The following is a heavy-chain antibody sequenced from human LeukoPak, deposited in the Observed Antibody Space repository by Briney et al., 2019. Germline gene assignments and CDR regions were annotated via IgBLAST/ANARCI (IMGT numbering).Heavy chain of an antibody. Sequence: ASVKVSCKASGYTFTGYYMHWVRQAPGQGLEWMGWINPNSGGTNYAQKFQGRVTMTGDTSISTAYMELSRLRSDDTAVYYCARVTFSGSYYRSPFDYWGQGTLVTVSS. D-gene: IGHD3-10*01. J-gene: IGHJ4*02. CDR3: ARVTFSGSYYRSPFDY. V-gene: IGHV1-2*02. CDR1: GYTFTGYY. CDR2: INPNSGGT.